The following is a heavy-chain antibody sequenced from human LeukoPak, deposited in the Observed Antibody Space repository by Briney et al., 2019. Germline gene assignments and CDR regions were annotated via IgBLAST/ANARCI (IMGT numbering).Heavy chain of an antibody. D-gene: IGHD6-19*01. CDR3: ASLSYSSGWYWYFDL. Sequence: SETLSLTCTVSGDSISNYYWSWIRQPPGKGLEWIGYIYYSGSTNYNPSLKSRVTISVDTSKNQFSLKLSSVTAADTAVYYCASLSYSSGWYWYFDLWGRGTLVTVSS. V-gene: IGHV4-59*01. J-gene: IGHJ2*01. CDR2: IYYSGST. CDR1: GDSISNYY.